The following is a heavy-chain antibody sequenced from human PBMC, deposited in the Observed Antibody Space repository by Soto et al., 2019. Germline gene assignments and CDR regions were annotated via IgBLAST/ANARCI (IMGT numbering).Heavy chain of an antibody. CDR3: AREEDGGNSVDY. CDR1: GGSISSGDYY. CDR2: IYYSGST. V-gene: IGHV4-30-4*01. Sequence: SETLSLTCTVSGGSISSGDYYWSWIRQPPGKGLEWIGYIYYSGSTYYNPSLKSRVTISVDTSKNQFSLKLSSVTAADTAVYYCAREEDGGNSVDYWGQGTLVTVSS. J-gene: IGHJ4*02. D-gene: IGHD2-21*02.